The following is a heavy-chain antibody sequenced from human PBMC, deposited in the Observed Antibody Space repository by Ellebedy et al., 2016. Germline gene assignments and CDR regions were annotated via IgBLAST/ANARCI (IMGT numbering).Heavy chain of an antibody. CDR2: IYPGDSDT. Sequence: GGSLRLXXKGSGYSFTSYWIGWVRQMPGKGLEWMGIIYPGDSDTRYSPSFQGQVTISADKSISTAYLQWSSLKASDTAMYYCARRGYGDQPTVFDYWGQGTLVTVSS. D-gene: IGHD4-17*01. J-gene: IGHJ4*02. CDR3: ARRGYGDQPTVFDY. V-gene: IGHV5-51*01. CDR1: GYSFTSYW.